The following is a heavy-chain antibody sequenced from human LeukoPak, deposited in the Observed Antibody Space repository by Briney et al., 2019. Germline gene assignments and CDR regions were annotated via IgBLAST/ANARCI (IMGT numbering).Heavy chain of an antibody. CDR3: ARHLGYNWNYGGWFDP. CDR1: GGSISSYY. V-gene: IGHV4-59*08. CDR2: IFYGGST. Sequence: PQTRSLTCTLSGGSISSYYWNCIRQLPGKGMEWNGYIFYGGSTNYNPSLRSRVIISVDTSKTEFSVKLSSVTAADTAVYYCARHLGYNWNYGGWFDPWGQGTMVTVSS. D-gene: IGHD1-7*01. J-gene: IGHJ3*01.